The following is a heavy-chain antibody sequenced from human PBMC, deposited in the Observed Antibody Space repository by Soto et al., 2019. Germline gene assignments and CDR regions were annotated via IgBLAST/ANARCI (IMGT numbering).Heavy chain of an antibody. CDR1: GGTFSSYA. V-gene: IGHV1-69*01. CDR3: ARSQGSSTSLEIYYYYYYGMDV. D-gene: IGHD2-2*01. J-gene: IGHJ6*02. Sequence: QVQLVQSGAEVKKPGPSVKVSCKASGGTFSSYAISWVRQAPGQGLEWMGGIIPISDTTNYAQKFQGRVTITADESTSIAYMELSSLRSEDTAVYYCARSQGSSTSLEIYYYYYYGMDVWGQGTTVTVSS. CDR2: IIPISDTT.